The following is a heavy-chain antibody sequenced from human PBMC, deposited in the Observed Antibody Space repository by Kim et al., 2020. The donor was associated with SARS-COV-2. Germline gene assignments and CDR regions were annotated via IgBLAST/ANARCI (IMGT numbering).Heavy chain of an antibody. V-gene: IGHV3-48*02. Sequence: GGSLRLSCTASGFGFSVYGMNWVRQAPGKGLEWVAHIDSSGGTIFYADSVKGRFTMSRDNAKNSLYLQMNSLRDEDTAVYYCAGRVFDYWGQGTLVHVPS. CDR3: AGRVFDY. CDR2: IDSSGGTI. J-gene: IGHJ4*02. CDR1: GFGFSVYG. D-gene: IGHD3-10*01.